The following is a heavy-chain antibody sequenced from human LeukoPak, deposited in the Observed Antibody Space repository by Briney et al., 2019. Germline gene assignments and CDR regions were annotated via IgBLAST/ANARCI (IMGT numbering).Heavy chain of an antibody. CDR3: ARTPYSGSYGSHDYYYYYYMDV. J-gene: IGHJ6*03. CDR2: IIPIFGTA. D-gene: IGHD1-26*01. CDR1: GYTFTGYY. V-gene: IGHV1-69*06. Sequence: SVKVSCKASGYTFTGYYMHWVRQAPGQGLEWMGGIIPIFGTANYAQKFQGRVTITADKSTSTAYMELSSLRSEDTAVYYCARTPYSGSYGSHDYYYYYYMDVWGKGTTVTVSS.